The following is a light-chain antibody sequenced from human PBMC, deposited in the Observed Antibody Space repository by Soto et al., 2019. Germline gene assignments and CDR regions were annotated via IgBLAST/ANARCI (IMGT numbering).Light chain of an antibody. CDR2: DVS. J-gene: IGLJ2*01. Sequence: QSVLTQPASVSGSPGQSITISCTGTSSDVGGYNYVSWYQQHPGKAPKLMIYDVSNRPSGVSNRFSGSKSGNTASLTISGLQAEDEADYYCSSYTSSSTGVLGGGTKVTVL. CDR1: SSDVGGYNY. CDR3: SSYTSSSTGV. V-gene: IGLV2-14*01.